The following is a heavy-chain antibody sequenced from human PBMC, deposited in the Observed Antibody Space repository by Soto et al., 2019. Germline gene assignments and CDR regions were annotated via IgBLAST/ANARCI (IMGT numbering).Heavy chain of an antibody. CDR1: GFSVGSNY. J-gene: IGHJ4*02. CDR2: IYSGGST. V-gene: IGHV3-53*01. CDR3: AKGSSPYYYDSSGYYYFDY. D-gene: IGHD3-22*01. Sequence: GGSLRLSCAASGFSVGSNYMSWVRQAPGKGLEWVSVIYSGGSTYYADSVKGRFTISRDNSKNTLYLQMSSLRAEDTAVYYCAKGSSPYYYDSSGYYYFDYWGQGTLGTVCS.